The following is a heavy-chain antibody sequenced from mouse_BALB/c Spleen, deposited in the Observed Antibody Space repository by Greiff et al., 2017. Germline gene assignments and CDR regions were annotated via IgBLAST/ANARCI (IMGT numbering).Heavy chain of an antibody. J-gene: IGHJ3*01. D-gene: IGHD2-2*01. CDR3: ARSGYTWGFAY. CDR2: INPSTGYT. CDR1: GYTFTSYW. Sequence: QVQLQQSGAELAKPGASVKMSCKASGYTFTSYWMHWVKQRPGQGLEWIGYINPSTGYTEYNQKFKDKATLTADKSSSTAYMQLSSLTSEDSAVYYCARSGYTWGFAYWGQGTLVTVSA. V-gene: IGHV1-7*01.